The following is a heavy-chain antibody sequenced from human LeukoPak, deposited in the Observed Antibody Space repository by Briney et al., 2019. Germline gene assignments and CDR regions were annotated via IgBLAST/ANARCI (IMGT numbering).Heavy chain of an antibody. CDR3: ARDGRSSGSKQPDAIDI. Sequence: SETLSLTCTVSGGSISSHYWSWIRQPPGKGLEWIGYIYYSGSTNYNPSLKSRVTISVDTSKNQFSLKLSSVTAADTAVYYCARDGRSSGSKQPDAIDIWGQGTMVTVSS. V-gene: IGHV4-59*11. D-gene: IGHD3-22*01. CDR2: IYYSGST. J-gene: IGHJ3*02. CDR1: GGSISSHY.